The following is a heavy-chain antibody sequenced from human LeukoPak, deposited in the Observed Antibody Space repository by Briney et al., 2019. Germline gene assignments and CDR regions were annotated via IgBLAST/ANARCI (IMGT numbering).Heavy chain of an antibody. CDR3: TTDQRWVGELRDY. J-gene: IGHJ4*02. CDR1: GIIFSNAW. Sequence: GGSLRLSCAASGIIFSNAWMSWVRQAPGKGLEWVGRIKTKTDGGTTDYAAPVKGRFSISRDDSEKTLYLQMNSLKTEDTAMYYCTTDQRWVGELRDYWGQGTLVTVSS. CDR2: IKTKTDGGTT. V-gene: IGHV3-15*01. D-gene: IGHD3-10*01.